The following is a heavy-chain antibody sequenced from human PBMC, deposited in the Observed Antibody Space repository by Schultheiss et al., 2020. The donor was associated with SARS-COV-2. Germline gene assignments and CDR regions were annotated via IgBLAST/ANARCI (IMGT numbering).Heavy chain of an antibody. J-gene: IGHJ6*02. V-gene: IGHV3-33*01. CDR3: ARSEGVAVRYYGMDV. CDR1: GFTFSSYG. Sequence: GGSLRLSCAASGFTFSSYGMHWVRQAPGKGLEWVAVIWYDGSNKYYADSVKGRFTISRDNSKNTLYLQMNSLRAEDTAVYYCARSEGVAVRYYGMDVWGQGTTVTVSS. D-gene: IGHD3-3*01. CDR2: IWYDGSNK.